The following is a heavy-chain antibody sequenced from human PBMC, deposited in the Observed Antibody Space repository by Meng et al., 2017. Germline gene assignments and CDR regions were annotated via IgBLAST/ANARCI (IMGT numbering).Heavy chain of an antibody. J-gene: IGHJ4*02. CDR3: ARGPTTMAHDFDY. CDR1: GGAFSDYY. CDR2: INHSGST. Sequence: GCAGVFNPSDTLSPAGVVSGGAFSDYYWSWIRQRPGKGLEWIGEINHSGSTNYNPSLESRATISVDTSQNNLSLKLSSVTAADSAVYYCARGPTTMAHDFDYWGQGTLVTVSS. D-gene: IGHD4-11*01. V-gene: IGHV4-34*01.